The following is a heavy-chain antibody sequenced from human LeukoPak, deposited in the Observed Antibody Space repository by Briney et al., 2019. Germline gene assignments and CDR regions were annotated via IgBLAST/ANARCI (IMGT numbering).Heavy chain of an antibody. CDR2: INPNSGGT. CDR3: AKDAIVRDYSNSDY. Sequence: GASVKVSCKASGYTFTNYYIHWVRQAPGQGLEWMGWINPNSGGTNYAQKFQGRVTMTRDTSISTAYMELRRLPSDDTAVYYCAKDAIVRDYSNSDYWGQGTLVTVSS. CDR1: GYTFTNYY. V-gene: IGHV1-2*02. J-gene: IGHJ4*02. D-gene: IGHD4-11*01.